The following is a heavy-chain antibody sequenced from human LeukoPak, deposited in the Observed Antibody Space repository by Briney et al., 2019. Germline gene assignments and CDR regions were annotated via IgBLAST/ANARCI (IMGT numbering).Heavy chain of an antibody. V-gene: IGHV3-53*01. CDR3: ARGPTVTNDAFDI. CDR2: IYSGGST. J-gene: IGHJ3*02. CDR1: GFTVSSNY. Sequence: QSGGSLRLSCAASGFTVSSNYMSWVRQAPGKGLEWVSVIYSGGSTYYADSVKGRFTISRDNSKNTLYLQMNSLRAEDTAVYYCARGPTVTNDAFDIWGQGTMVTVSS. D-gene: IGHD4-17*01.